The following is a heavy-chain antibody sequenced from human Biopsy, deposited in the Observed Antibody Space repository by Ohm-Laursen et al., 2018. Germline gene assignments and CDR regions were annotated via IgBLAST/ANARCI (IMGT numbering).Heavy chain of an antibody. CDR3: AKDRYNYTPIGGFSMDV. CDR1: GFTFNNYG. Sequence: SLRLSCTATGFTFNNYGMQWVRQAPGKGLEWVAFIFYDGSNTYYADSVKGRFTISRDNSRDTLYPQMSSLRAEDTAVYYCAKDRYNYTPIGGFSMDVWGQGTTVTVSS. D-gene: IGHD5-18*01. CDR2: IFYDGSNT. V-gene: IGHV3-30*18. J-gene: IGHJ6*02.